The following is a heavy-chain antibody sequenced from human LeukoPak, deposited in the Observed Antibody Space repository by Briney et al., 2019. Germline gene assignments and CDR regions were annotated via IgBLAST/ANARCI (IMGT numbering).Heavy chain of an antibody. Sequence: PGRSLRLSCAASGFTFSTYGMHWVRQAPGKGLEWVAVISYDGSDKYYADSVKGRFTISRDNSKNTLYLQMNSLKTEDTAVYFCTRWELGGEPFDIWGQGTMVTVSS. CDR2: ISYDGSDK. CDR1: GFTFSTYG. V-gene: IGHV3-30*03. CDR3: TRWELGGEPFDI. J-gene: IGHJ3*02. D-gene: IGHD1-26*01.